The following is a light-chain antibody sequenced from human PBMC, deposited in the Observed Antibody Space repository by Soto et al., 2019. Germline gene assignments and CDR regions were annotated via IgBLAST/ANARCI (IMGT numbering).Light chain of an antibody. V-gene: IGLV2-14*03. CDR2: DVT. Sequence: QSVLTQPASVSGSLGQSITISCTGTRSDIGTYDLVSWYQQHPGKAPQLMIYDVTNRPSGVSNRFSGSKSGNTASLTISGLQAEDEADYYCTSYTTSSTVVIGGGTK. CDR3: TSYTTSSTVV. J-gene: IGLJ2*01. CDR1: RSDIGTYDL.